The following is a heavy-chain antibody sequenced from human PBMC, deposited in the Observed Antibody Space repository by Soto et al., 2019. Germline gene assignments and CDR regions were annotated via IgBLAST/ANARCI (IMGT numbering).Heavy chain of an antibody. V-gene: IGHV3-48*02. Sequence: RGSLRLSCAASGFTFSSYSMNWVRQAPGKGLEWVSYISSSSSTIYYADSVKGRFTISRDNAKNSLYLQMNSLRDEDTAVYYCARDRRIFGVVTHDAFDIWGQGTMVTVSS. J-gene: IGHJ3*02. CDR2: ISSSSSTI. CDR1: GFTFSSYS. D-gene: IGHD3-3*01. CDR3: ARDRRIFGVVTHDAFDI.